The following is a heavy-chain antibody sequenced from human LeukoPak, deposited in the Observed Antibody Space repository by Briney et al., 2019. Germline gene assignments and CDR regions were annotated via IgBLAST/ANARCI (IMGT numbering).Heavy chain of an antibody. CDR2: ISSSSSYI. J-gene: IGHJ4*02. V-gene: IGHV3-21*01. CDR1: GFTFSSYS. Sequence: SGGSLRLSCAASGFTFSSYSMNWVRQAPGKGLEWVSSISSSSSYIYYADSVRGRFTISRDNAKNSLYLQMNSLRAEDTAVYYCAREGYDYGDYVAGEADYWGQGTLVTVSS. CDR3: AREGYDYGDYVAGEADY. D-gene: IGHD4-17*01.